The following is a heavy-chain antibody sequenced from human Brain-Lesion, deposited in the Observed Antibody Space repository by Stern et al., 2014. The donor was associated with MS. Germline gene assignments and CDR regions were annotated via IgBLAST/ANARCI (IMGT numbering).Heavy chain of an antibody. CDR1: GFTFSSYA. Sequence: EVELVASGGGLVQPGGSLRLACAASGFTFSSYAMSWVRPAPGKGLEWVSGTGGGGINTFYADSVKGRFTTSRDNPKNTLYLQMNSLRAEDTAVYYCAKRVGATRESAFDIWGQGTMVTVSS. V-gene: IGHV3-23*04. J-gene: IGHJ3*02. CDR2: TGGGGINT. D-gene: IGHD1-26*01. CDR3: AKRVGATRESAFDI.